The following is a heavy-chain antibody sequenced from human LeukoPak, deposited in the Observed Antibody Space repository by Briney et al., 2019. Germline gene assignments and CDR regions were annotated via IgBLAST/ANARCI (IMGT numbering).Heavy chain of an antibody. D-gene: IGHD5-24*01. CDR1: GGSISSYY. CDR2: IYYRGST. CDR3: ARSRDGYIHPLDH. V-gene: IGHV4-59*01. J-gene: IGHJ1*01. Sequence: SETLSLTCTVSGGSISSYYWSWIRQPPGKGLEWIGYIYYRGSTNYNPSLKSRVTISVDTSKNQFPLKLSSVTAADTAVYYCARSRDGYIHPLDHWGQGTLVTVSS.